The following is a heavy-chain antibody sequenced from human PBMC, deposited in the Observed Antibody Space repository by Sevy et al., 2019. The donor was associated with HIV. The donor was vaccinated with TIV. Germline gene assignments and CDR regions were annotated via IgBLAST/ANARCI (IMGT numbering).Heavy chain of an antibody. CDR1: GYTFTSYD. CDR3: ARWADYYGSGSYAVGYYYYGMYV. J-gene: IGHJ6*02. CDR2: MNPNSGNT. Sequence: ASVKVSCKASGYTFTSYDINWVRQATGQGLEWMGWMNPNSGNTGYAQKFQGRVTMTRNTSISTAYMELSSLRSEDTAVYYCARWADYYGSGSYAVGYYYYGMYVWGQGTTVTVSS. V-gene: IGHV1-8*01. D-gene: IGHD3-10*01.